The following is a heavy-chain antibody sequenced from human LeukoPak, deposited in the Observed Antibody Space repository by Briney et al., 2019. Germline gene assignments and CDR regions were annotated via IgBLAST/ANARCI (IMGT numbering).Heavy chain of an antibody. CDR2: INHSGST. Sequence: SETLSLTCAVYGGSFSGYYWSWIRQPPGKGLEWIGEINHSGSTNYNPSPKSRVTISVDTSKNQFSLKLSSVTAADTAVYYCARARYYDSSGYPLDYWGQGTLVTVSS. CDR3: ARARYYDSSGYPLDY. CDR1: GGSFSGYY. V-gene: IGHV4-34*01. D-gene: IGHD3-22*01. J-gene: IGHJ4*02.